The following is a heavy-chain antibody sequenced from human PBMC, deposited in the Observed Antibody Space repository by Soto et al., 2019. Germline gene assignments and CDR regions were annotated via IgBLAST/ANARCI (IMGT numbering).Heavy chain of an antibody. CDR3: ATGDGDYVFYYYYGMDV. CDR2: ISYDGSNK. J-gene: IGHJ6*02. Sequence: QVQLVESGGGVVQPGRSLRLSCAASGFTFSSYGMHWVRQAPGKGLEWVAVISYDGSNKYYADSVKGRFTISRDNSKNTLYRQMNSLRAEDTAVYYCATGDGDYVFYYYYGMDVWGQGTTVTVSS. V-gene: IGHV3-30*03. CDR1: GFTFSSYG. D-gene: IGHD4-17*01.